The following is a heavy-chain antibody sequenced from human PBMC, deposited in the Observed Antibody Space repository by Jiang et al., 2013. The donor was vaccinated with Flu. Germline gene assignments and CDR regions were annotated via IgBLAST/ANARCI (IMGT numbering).Heavy chain of an antibody. J-gene: IGHJ6*02. CDR3: ARPFSDCSNGECPGYYYYVMDV. V-gene: IGHV3-53*01. D-gene: IGHD2-8*01. CDR2: ISNGGKT. Sequence: QLVESGGGLIQPGGSLRLSCAASGFTVSSHYMSWVRQAPGKGLEWLSVISNGGKTYYADSVKGRFTISRDNSKNTLYLQMNSLRAEDTAVYFCARPFSDCSNGECPGYYYYVMDVWGQGTTVTVSS. CDR1: GFTVSSHY.